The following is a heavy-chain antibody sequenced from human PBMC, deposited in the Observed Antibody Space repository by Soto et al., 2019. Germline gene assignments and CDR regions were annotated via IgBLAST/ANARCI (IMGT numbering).Heavy chain of an antibody. D-gene: IGHD5-18*01. J-gene: IGHJ4*02. V-gene: IGHV3-48*01. Sequence: EVQLVESGGGLVQPGGSLRLSCAASGFTFSSYSMNWVRQAPGKGLEWVSYISSSSSTIYYADSVKGRFTISRVNAKNSLYLQMNSLRAEDTAVYYCARDSGYSYGPFDYWGQGTLVTVSS. CDR2: ISSSSSTI. CDR3: ARDSGYSYGPFDY. CDR1: GFTFSSYS.